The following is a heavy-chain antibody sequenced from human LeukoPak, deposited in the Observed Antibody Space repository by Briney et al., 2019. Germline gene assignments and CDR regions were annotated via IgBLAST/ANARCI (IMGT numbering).Heavy chain of an antibody. CDR3: AREVPRYLAGDAFDI. Sequence: ASVKVSCKASGGTFSSYAISWVRQAPEQGLEWMGRIIPILGIANYAQKFQGRVTITADKSTSTAYMELSSLRSEDTAVYYCAREVPRYLAGDAFDIWGQGTMVTVSS. D-gene: IGHD3-9*01. CDR2: IIPILGIA. CDR1: GGTFSSYA. V-gene: IGHV1-69*04. J-gene: IGHJ3*02.